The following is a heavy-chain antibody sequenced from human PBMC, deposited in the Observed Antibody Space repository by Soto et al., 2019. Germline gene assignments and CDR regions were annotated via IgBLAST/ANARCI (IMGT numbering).Heavy chain of an antibody. CDR2: INAGNGNT. V-gene: IGHV1-3*05. J-gene: IGHJ6*02. Sequence: QVQLVQSGAEEKKPGASVKVSCKASGYTFTSYAMHWVRQAPGQRLEWMGWINAGNGNTKYSQKFQGRVTITRDTSASTAYMEPSRLRSEDTAVYSCEIKHLANTPYGMDVWGQGTTVTVSS. CDR1: GYTFTSYA. CDR3: EIKHLANTPYGMDV.